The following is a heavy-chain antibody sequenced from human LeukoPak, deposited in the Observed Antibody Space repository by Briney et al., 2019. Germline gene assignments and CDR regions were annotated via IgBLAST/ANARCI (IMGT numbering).Heavy chain of an antibody. D-gene: IGHD2-15*01. CDR1: GGSISSYY. CDR2: IYYRGSP. Sequence: SETLSLTCTVSGGSISSYYWSWIRQPPGKGLEWIGYIYYRGSPNYNPSLKSRVTISVDTSKNQFSLKLSSVTAADTAVYYCARAYSQGAFDIWGPGIMVTVSS. V-gene: IGHV4-59*01. J-gene: IGHJ3*02. CDR3: ARAYSQGAFDI.